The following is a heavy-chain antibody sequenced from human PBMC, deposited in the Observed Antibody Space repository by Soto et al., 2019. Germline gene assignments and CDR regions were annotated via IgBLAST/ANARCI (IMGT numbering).Heavy chain of an antibody. Sequence: GASVKVSCKASGYTFTSYGISWVRQAPGQGLEWVGWIHTYNGNTNFAQKLQGRVTLTTDTSTSTAYMELRSLRSDDTAVYYCASASDYIIAYWGQGTLVTVSS. CDR3: ASASDYIIAY. D-gene: IGHD4-17*01. J-gene: IGHJ4*02. CDR1: GYTFTSYG. V-gene: IGHV1-18*01. CDR2: IHTYNGNT.